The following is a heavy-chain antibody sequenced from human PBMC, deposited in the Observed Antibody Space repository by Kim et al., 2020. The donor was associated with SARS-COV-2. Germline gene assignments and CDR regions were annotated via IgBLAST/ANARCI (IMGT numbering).Heavy chain of an antibody. J-gene: IGHJ6*03. CDR1: GFTFSDHY. CDR2: TRNKANSYTT. CDR3: AREPKGGYHATVIYYYYYMDV. Sequence: GGSLRLSCAASGFTFSDHYMDWVRQAPGKGLEWVGRTRNKANSYTTEYAASVKGRFTISRDDSKNSLYLQMNSLKTEDTAVYYCAREPKGGYHATVIYYYYYMDVGGKGTTVTVSS. D-gene: IGHD3-16*02. V-gene: IGHV3-72*01.